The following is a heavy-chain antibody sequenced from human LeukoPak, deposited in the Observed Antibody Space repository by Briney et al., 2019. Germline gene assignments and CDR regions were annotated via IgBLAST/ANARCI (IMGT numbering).Heavy chain of an antibody. CDR1: GYSNSSGYY. CDR2: IYRSGST. V-gene: IGHV4-38-2*01. J-gene: IGHJ4*02. D-gene: IGHD3-3*01. Sequence: PSETLSLTCAVSGYSNSSGYYWGWIRPPPGKGLEWIGRIYRSGSTYYNPSLKSRVTISVDTSMSQFSLKLTSVTAADTAMYYCARGVDLAKVGYWSQGTLVTVSS. CDR3: ARGVDLAKVGY.